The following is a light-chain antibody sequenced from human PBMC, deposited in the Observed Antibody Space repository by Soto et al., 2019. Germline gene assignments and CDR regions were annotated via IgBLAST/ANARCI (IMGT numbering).Light chain of an antibody. CDR1: QSVSSY. CDR3: QQRSDRRLT. J-gene: IGKJ4*01. CDR2: DAS. Sequence: EIVLTQSPATLSLSPGERATLSCRASQSVSSYLAWYQQKPGQAPRLLIYDASNRATGIPARFSGSGSGTDFTLTISSLEPDDFAIYYCQQRSDRRLTFGGWTKVDI. V-gene: IGKV3-11*01.